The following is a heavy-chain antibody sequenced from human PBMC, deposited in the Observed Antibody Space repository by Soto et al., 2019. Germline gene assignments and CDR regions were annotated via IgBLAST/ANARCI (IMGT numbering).Heavy chain of an antibody. V-gene: IGHV4-31*03. CDR3: ARCNGGDTFDI. D-gene: IGHD3-10*01. Sequence: QVQLQESGPGLVRPSQTLSLGCTVSGASLKSDGCYWSLIRQNPQKGLEWIGYVYYSGASHYNPSLKSRLTISLDTSKKQISLNLNSVTAADTAVYYCARCNGGDTFDIWVQGTVVTVSS. CDR2: VYYSGAS. CDR1: GASLKSDGCY. J-gene: IGHJ3*02.